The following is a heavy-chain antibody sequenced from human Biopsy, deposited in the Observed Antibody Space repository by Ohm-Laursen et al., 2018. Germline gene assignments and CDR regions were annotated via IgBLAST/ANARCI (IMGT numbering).Heavy chain of an antibody. CDR2: IRSGGYYM. J-gene: IGHJ4*02. CDR3: ARDQRGPSLLEAKLTPNYFDY. Sequence: SLRLSCAASGFTFRDYYMIWIRQPPGKGLEWVSSIRSGGYYMFYADSVKGRLTISRDNAKNSLYLQMNSLRAEDTAVYYCARDQRGPSLLEAKLTPNYFDYWGRGSLVTVSS. D-gene: IGHD1-1*01. V-gene: IGHV3-11*04. CDR1: GFTFRDYY.